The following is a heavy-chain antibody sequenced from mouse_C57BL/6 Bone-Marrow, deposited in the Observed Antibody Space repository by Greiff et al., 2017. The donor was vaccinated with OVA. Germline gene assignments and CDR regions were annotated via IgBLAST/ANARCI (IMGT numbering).Heavy chain of an antibody. D-gene: IGHD1-1*01. CDR2: ISSGGDYI. CDR3: TMGTTVVDWYFDV. CDR1: GFTFSSYA. J-gene: IGHJ1*03. V-gene: IGHV5-9-1*02. Sequence: EVMLVESGEGLVKPGGSLKLSCAASGFTFSSYAMSWVRQTPEKRLEWVAYISSGGDYIYYADTVKGRFTISRDNARNTLYLQMSSLKSEDTAMYYCTMGTTVVDWYFDVWGTGTTVTVSS.